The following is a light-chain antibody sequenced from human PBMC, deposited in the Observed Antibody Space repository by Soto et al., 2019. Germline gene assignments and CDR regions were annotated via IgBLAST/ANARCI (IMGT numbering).Light chain of an antibody. CDR1: QGLVFWDGNTF. CDR3: LQATHWPLT. CDR2: QVS. Sequence: DVVLTQSPLSLPVTLGQPASISCRSSQGLVFWDGNTFLSWIQQRPGQSPRRLMYQVSKRDSGVPDRFSGSGSGTDFTLRISRVEAEDVGIYYCLQATHWPLTFGGGTRVEI. V-gene: IGKV2-30*01. J-gene: IGKJ4*01.